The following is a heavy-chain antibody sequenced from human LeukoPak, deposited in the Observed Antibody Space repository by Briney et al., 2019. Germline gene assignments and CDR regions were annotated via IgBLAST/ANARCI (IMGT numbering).Heavy chain of an antibody. Sequence: PGGSLRLSCAASGFTVSNNYMTWVRQAPGKGLEWVSLIYSGGRTYYADSVKGRFTISRDNSKNTVSLQMNSLRAEDTAVYYRATGILAASKYWGQGTLVTVSS. CDR3: ATGILAASKY. J-gene: IGHJ4*02. V-gene: IGHV3-66*01. CDR1: GFTVSNNY. D-gene: IGHD6-13*01. CDR2: IYSGGRT.